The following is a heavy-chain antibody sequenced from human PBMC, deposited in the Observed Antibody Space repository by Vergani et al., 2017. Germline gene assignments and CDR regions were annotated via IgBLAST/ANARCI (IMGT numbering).Heavy chain of an antibody. CDR1: GGSFSGYY. Sequence: QVQLQQWGAGLLKPSETLSLTCAVYGGSFSGYYCSWIRQPPGKGLEWIGEINHSGSTNYNPSLKSRVTISVDTSKNQFSLKLSSVTAADTAVYYCASRRALKVVVTSNWFDPWGQGTLVTVSS. CDR2: INHSGST. V-gene: IGHV4-34*01. CDR3: ASRRALKVVVTSNWFDP. J-gene: IGHJ5*02. D-gene: IGHD3-22*01.